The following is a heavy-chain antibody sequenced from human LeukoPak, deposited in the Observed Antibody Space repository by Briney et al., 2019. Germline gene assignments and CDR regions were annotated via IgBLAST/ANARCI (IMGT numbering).Heavy chain of an antibody. J-gene: IGHJ4*02. Sequence: ASVKVSCKASGFTFTSSAMQCVRQARGQRLEWIGWIVVGSGNTNYAQKFQERVTITRDMSTSTAYMELSSLRSEDTAVYYCAVAGTKSHDYWGQGTLVTVSS. CDR2: IVVGSGNT. CDR3: AVAGTKSHDY. CDR1: GFTFTSSA. D-gene: IGHD6-19*01. V-gene: IGHV1-58*02.